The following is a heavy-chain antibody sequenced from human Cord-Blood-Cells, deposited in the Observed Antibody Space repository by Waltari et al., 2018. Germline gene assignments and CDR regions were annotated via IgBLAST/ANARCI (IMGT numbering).Heavy chain of an antibody. D-gene: IGHD7-27*01. CDR1: GFTFDDYA. J-gene: IGHJ4*02. CDR2: ISWNSGSI. CDR3: AGHGLTGDDY. V-gene: IGHV3-9*01. Sequence: EVQLVESGGGLVQPGRYLRLSCAASGFTFDDYAVHWVRQAPGKGLEWVSGISWNSGSIGYADSVKGRFTISRDNAKNSLYLQMNSLRAEDTALYYCAGHGLTGDDYWGQGTLVTVSS.